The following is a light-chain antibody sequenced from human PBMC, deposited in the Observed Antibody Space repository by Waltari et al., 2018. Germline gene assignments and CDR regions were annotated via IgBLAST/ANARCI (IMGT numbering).Light chain of an antibody. CDR1: HSVLYSPNQKNY. CDR3: QQHYTAPVT. CDR2: WAS. V-gene: IGKV4-1*01. Sequence: DIVMTQSPPSLAVSLGERATINCKSLHSVLYSPNQKNYLAWYQQKPGQPPNLLIYWASTRESGVPDRFSGSGSGTNFTLTISSLQAEDVAVYYCQQHYTAPVTFGQGTKLEI. J-gene: IGKJ2*01.